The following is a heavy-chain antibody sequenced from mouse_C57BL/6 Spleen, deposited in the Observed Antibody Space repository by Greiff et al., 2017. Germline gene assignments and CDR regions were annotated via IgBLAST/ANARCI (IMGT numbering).Heavy chain of an antibody. CDR2: INPSTGGT. Sequence: VQLQQSGPELVKPGASVKISCKASGYSFTGYYMNWVKQSPEKSLEWIGEINPSTGGTTYNQKFKAKATLTVDKSSSTAYMQLKSLTSEDSAVYYCARYYYGRAYYFDYWGQGTTLTVSS. CDR3: ARYYYGRAYYFDY. J-gene: IGHJ2*01. D-gene: IGHD1-1*01. CDR1: GYSFTGYY. V-gene: IGHV1-42*01.